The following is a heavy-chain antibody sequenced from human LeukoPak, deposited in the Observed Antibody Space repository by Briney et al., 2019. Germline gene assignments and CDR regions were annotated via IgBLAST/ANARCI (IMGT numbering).Heavy chain of an antibody. V-gene: IGHV1-69*13. CDR2: IIPIFGTA. J-gene: IGHJ6*02. CDR1: GGTFSSYA. D-gene: IGHD2-2*02. CDR3: ARGPIVVVPAAIKYFPPIKRYYYYYYGMDV. Sequence: SVKVSCKASGGTFSSYAISWVRQAPGQGLEWMGGIIPIFGTANYAQKFQGRVTITADESTSTAYMELSSLRSEDTAVYYCARGPIVVVPAAIKYFPPIKRYYYYYYGMDVWGQGTTVTVSS.